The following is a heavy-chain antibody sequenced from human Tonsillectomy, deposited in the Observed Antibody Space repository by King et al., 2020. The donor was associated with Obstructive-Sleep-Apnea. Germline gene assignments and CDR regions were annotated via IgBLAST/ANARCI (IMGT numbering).Heavy chain of an antibody. CDR2: ISPDGGHK. Sequence: VQLVESGGGVVQPGKSVGLSCTASGFPLGTFSMHWVRQAPGKGLEWVALISPDGGHKYSADSVKGRFSVSRDNSKNTLYLHMNSRRAEDTATFYCARGGRGIVVTVYSLDVWGQGTTVTVSS. CDR3: ARGGRGIVVTVYSLDV. J-gene: IGHJ6*02. CDR1: GFPLGTFS. V-gene: IGHV3-30*04. D-gene: IGHD3-16*02.